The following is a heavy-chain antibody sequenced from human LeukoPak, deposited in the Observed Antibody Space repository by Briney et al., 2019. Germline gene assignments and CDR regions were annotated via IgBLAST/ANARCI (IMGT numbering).Heavy chain of an antibody. D-gene: IGHD5-18*01. V-gene: IGHV3-23*01. CDR3: AKDRIQLCRYYFDY. J-gene: IGHJ4*02. CDR2: ISGSGGST. CDR1: GFTFSSYA. Sequence: PGGSLRLSCAASGFTFSSYAMIWVRHSPGKGLEWGSAISGSGGSTYYAVSVKGRFTISRDNSKNTLYLQMNSLRAEDTAVYYCAKDRIQLCRYYFDYWGQGTLVTVSS.